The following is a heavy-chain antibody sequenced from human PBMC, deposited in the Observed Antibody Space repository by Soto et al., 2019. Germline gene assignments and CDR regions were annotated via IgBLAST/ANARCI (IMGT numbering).Heavy chain of an antibody. CDR3: ARGGSSGYYPLNY. J-gene: IGHJ4*02. CDR2: IYYSGST. Sequence: SETLSLTCTVSGGSISSYYWSWIRQPPGKGLEWIGYIYYSGSTNYNPSLKSRVTISVDTSKNQFSLKLSSVTAADTAVYYCARGGSSGYYPLNYWGQGTLVTVSS. CDR1: GGSISSYY. D-gene: IGHD3-22*01. V-gene: IGHV4-59*01.